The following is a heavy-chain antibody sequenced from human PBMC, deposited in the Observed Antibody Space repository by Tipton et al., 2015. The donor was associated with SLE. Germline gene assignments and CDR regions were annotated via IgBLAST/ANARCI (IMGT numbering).Heavy chain of an antibody. V-gene: IGHV4-61*08. J-gene: IGHJ6*03. CDR3: ARVGYYGSGKTWDMDV. Sequence: TLSLTCTVSGGSISSGDYYWSWVRQPPGKGLEWIGEIYHSGSTNYNPSLKSRVTISVDTSKNQFSLNLTSVTPADTAMYYCARVGYYGSGKTWDMDVWGKGTTVTVSS. CDR1: GGSISSGDYY. D-gene: IGHD3-10*01. CDR2: IYHSGST.